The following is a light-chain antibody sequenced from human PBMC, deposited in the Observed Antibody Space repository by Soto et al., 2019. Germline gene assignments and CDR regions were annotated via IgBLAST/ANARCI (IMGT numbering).Light chain of an antibody. V-gene: IGLV2-18*01. CDR3: SLYTCENTYV. J-gene: IGLJ1*01. CDR1: STDFVSYNR. Sequence: QSVLTQPPSVSGSPGQSVTISCTGTSTDFVSYNRVSWYQQPPGTAPKLIIYEASNRPSGVPDRFSGSKSGNTASLTISGLQAADEADYYCSLYTCENTYVFGNGTKVTVL. CDR2: EAS.